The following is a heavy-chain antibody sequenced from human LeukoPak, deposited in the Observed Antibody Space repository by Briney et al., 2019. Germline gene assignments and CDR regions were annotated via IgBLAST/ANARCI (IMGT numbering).Heavy chain of an antibody. J-gene: IGHJ5*02. D-gene: IGHD5-24*01. Sequence: ASVKVSCKAFGYTFNNNWMHWVRQAPGQGPEWMGLISPTGGSTAYAQKFQGRVTLTRDMSTSTDYLELSSLRSVDTAVYYCARDNSVRDEAWWFYPWGQGTLVTVSS. CDR3: ARDNSVRDEAWWFYP. V-gene: IGHV1-46*02. CDR2: ISPTGGST. CDR1: GYTFNNNW.